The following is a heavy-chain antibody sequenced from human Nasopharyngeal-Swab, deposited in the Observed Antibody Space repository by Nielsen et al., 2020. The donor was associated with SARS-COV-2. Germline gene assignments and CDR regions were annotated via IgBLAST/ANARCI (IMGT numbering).Heavy chain of an antibody. CDR2: ISSSSSYI. J-gene: IGHJ6*02. CDR1: GFTFNNYN. Sequence: GESLKISWAASGFTFNNYNFNWVRQAPGKGLEWVSSISSSSSYIYYADSVKGRFTTSRDNAKNSLYLQMNSLRAEDTAVYYCARDGLDYDFWSAYFMDVWGQGTTVTVSS. CDR3: ARDGLDYDFWSAYFMDV. D-gene: IGHD3-3*01. V-gene: IGHV3-21*01.